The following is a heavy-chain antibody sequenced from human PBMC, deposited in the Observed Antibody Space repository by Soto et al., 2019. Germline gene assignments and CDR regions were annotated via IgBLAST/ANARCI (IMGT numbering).Heavy chain of an antibody. J-gene: IGHJ4*02. CDR1: GFTFSSYA. CDR3: AKDATRGLQAWSRVGVFDY. CDR2: ISGSGGST. V-gene: IGHV3-23*01. D-gene: IGHD2-15*01. Sequence: GGSLRLSCAASGFTFSSYAMSWVRQAPGKGLEWVSAISGSGGSTYYADSVKGRFTISRDNSKNTLYLQMNSLRAEDTAVYYCAKDATRGLQAWSRVGVFDYRSQGTLVTVSS.